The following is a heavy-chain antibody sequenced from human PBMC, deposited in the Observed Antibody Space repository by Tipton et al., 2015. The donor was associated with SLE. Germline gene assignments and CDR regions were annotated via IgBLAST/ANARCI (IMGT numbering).Heavy chain of an antibody. CDR2: ISGSGGST. CDR3: AKDLRLNSSGYYSYYYYGMDV. D-gene: IGHD3-22*01. V-gene: IGHV3-23*01. CDR1: GFTFSSYA. J-gene: IGHJ6*02. Sequence: GSLRLSCAASGFTFSSYAMSWVRQAPGKGLEWVSAISGSGGSTYYADSVKGRFTISRDNSKNTLYLQMNSLRAEDTAVYYCAKDLRLNSSGYYSYYYYGMDVWGQGTTVTVSS.